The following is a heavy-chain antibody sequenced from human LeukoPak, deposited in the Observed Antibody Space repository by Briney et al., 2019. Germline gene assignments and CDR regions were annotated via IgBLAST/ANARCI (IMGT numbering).Heavy chain of an antibody. CDR2: MHNSENA. J-gene: IGHJ4*02. CDR3: ARQYGSGSAYTPVVDL. V-gene: IGHV4-39*01. CDR1: GGSISSGGYF. Sequence: SETLSLTCTVSGGSISSGGYFWSWIRQHPGKGLEWIGYMHNSENADYNPSLKSRVTISVDTSKNQFSLKLSSLTAAETAVYYCARQYGSGSAYTPVVDLWGQGTLVTVSS. D-gene: IGHD3-10*01.